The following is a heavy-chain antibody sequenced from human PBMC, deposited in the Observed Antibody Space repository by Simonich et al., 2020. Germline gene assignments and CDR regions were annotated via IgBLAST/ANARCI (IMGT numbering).Heavy chain of an antibody. V-gene: IGHV3-33*01. CDR3: ARERAAAGEAFDY. CDR1: GFTFSSYG. Sequence: QVQLVESGGGVVQPGRSLRISCAASGFTFSSYGMHWVRQAPGKGREWGAVIWYDGSNEYYADSVKGRFTISRDNSKNTRYLQMNSLRAEDTAVYYCARERAAAGEAFDYWGQGTLVTVSS. J-gene: IGHJ4*02. CDR2: IWYDGSNE. D-gene: IGHD6-13*01.